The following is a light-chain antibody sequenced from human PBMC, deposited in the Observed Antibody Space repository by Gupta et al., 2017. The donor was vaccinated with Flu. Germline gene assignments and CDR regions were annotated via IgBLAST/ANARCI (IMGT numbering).Light chain of an antibody. V-gene: IGKV4-1*01. CDR3: QQYYPPLGT. J-gene: IGKJ1*01. CDR1: QSVLYSSKNKNY. CDR2: WAS. Sequence: DIVMTQSPDSLAVSLGERATINCKSSQSVLYSSKNKNYLAWYQQKPGQPPKLLIYWASTRESGVPDRVSGSGSGTDFTLTISSLQAEDVAVYYCQQYYPPLGTFGQGTKVEIK.